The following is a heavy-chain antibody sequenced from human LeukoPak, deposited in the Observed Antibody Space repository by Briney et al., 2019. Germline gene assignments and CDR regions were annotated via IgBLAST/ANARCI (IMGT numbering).Heavy chain of an antibody. CDR3: ARDPYSGNYGNYYYYYMDV. CDR2: ITSSGTYN. D-gene: IGHD1-26*01. Sequence: GGSLRLSCAASGFTFSNYNMNWVRQAPGKAMEWVSSITSSGTYNFYADSVRGRFTISRDNSKNSLYLQMDSLGPEDTAVYYCARDPYSGNYGNYYYYYMDVWGKGTTVTISS. J-gene: IGHJ6*03. CDR1: GFTFSNYN. V-gene: IGHV3-21*01.